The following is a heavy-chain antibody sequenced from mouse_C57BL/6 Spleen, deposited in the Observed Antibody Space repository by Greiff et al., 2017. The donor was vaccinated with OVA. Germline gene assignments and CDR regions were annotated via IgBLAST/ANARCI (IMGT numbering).Heavy chain of an antibody. Sequence: QVQLQQSGPGLVQPSQSLSITCTVSGFSLTSYGVHWVRQSPGKGLEWLGVIWSGGSTDYNEAFISRLSISKDNSKCQVFFKMNSLQADDTAIYYCARNGVPYYSNCHFDYWGQGTTLTVSS. V-gene: IGHV2-2*01. CDR2: IWSGGST. D-gene: IGHD2-5*01. J-gene: IGHJ2*01. CDR3: ARNGVPYYSNCHFDY. CDR1: GFSLTSYG.